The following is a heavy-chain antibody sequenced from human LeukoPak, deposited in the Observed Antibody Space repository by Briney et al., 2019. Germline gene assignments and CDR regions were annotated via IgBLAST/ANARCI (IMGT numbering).Heavy chain of an antibody. V-gene: IGHV3-30*03. CDR1: GFTLSSYG. Sequence: GGSLRLSCAASGFTLSSYGMHWVRQAPGKGLEWVAVISYDGSNKYYADSVKGRFTISRDNSKNTLYLQMNSLRAEDTAVYYCARDSRGLRGLSSLDYWGQGTLVTVSS. J-gene: IGHJ4*02. D-gene: IGHD3-16*01. CDR2: ISYDGSNK. CDR3: ARDSRGLRGLSSLDY.